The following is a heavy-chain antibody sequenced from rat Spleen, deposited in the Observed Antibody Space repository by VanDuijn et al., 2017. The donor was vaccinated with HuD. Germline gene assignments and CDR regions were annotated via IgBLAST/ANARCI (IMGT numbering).Heavy chain of an antibody. CDR1: GFTFNDYW. J-gene: IGHJ2*01. CDR2: ITNAAGKV. V-gene: IGHV5-31*01. Sequence: EVQLVESGGGLVQPGRSLKLSCVASGFTFNDYWMTWIRQAPGRGLEWVASITNAAGKVYYPDSVKGRFTISRDNAKSTLYLQMDSLRSEDTATYYCARLGDGHGYFDYWGQGVMVTVSS. CDR3: ARLGDGHGYFDY. D-gene: IGHD4-1*01.